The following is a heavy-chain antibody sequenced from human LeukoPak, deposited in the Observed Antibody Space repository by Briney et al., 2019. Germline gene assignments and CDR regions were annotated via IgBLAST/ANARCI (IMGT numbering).Heavy chain of an antibody. CDR3: AKAPVTTCRGAFCYPFDY. CDR1: GYTFTSYY. V-gene: IGHV1-46*01. J-gene: IGHJ4*02. CDR2: INPSGGST. D-gene: IGHD2-15*01. Sequence: ASVKVSCKASGYTFTSYYMHWVRQAPGQGLEWMGIINPSGGSTSYAQKFQGRVTMTTDTSTNTAYMELRSLRSDDAAVYYCAKAPVTTCRGAFCYPFDYWGLGTLVTVSS.